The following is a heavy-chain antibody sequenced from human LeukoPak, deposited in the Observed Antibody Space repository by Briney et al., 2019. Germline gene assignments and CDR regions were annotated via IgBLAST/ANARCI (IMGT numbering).Heavy chain of an antibody. V-gene: IGHV3-20*04. Sequence: GGSLRLSWAASGFTFDDYGMSWVRQAPGKGLEWVSGINWNGGSTGYADSVKGRFTISRDNAKNSLYLQMNSLRAEDTAVYYCARGLERGYFDYWGQGTLITVSS. J-gene: IGHJ4*02. CDR2: INWNGGST. CDR1: GFTFDDYG. CDR3: ARGLERGYFDY. D-gene: IGHD1-1*01.